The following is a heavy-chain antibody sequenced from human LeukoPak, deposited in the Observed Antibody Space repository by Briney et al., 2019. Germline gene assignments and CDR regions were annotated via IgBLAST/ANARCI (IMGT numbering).Heavy chain of an antibody. D-gene: IGHD2-2*01. Sequence: GGSLRLSCEASGFTLSTYWMSWVRQLPGKGLEWVANIKQDGSEKYYVDSVRGRFTISRDNAKNSLYLQMNSLRVEDTAMYYCAREGAHCSSTSCYGLRAFDIWGRETMVTVSS. V-gene: IGHV3-7*01. CDR2: IKQDGSEK. J-gene: IGHJ3*02. CDR3: AREGAHCSSTSCYGLRAFDI. CDR1: GFTLSTYW.